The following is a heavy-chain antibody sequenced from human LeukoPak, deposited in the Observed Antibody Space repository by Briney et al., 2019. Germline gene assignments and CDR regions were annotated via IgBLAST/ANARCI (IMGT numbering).Heavy chain of an antibody. CDR2: FDPEDGET. V-gene: IGHV1-24*01. CDR3: ATWGVVVILDAFDI. Sequence: ASVKVSCKVSGYTLTELSMHWVRQAPGKGLEWMGGFDPEDGETIYAQKFQGRVTMTEDTSTDTAYMELSSLRSEVTAVYYCATWGVVVILDAFDIWGQGTMVTVSS. J-gene: IGHJ3*02. D-gene: IGHD3-22*01. CDR1: GYTLTELS.